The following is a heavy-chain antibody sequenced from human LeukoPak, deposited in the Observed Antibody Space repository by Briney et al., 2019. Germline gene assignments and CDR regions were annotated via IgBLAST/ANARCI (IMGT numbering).Heavy chain of an antibody. CDR2: IKQDGSEK. J-gene: IGHJ4*02. CDR1: GFTFSSYW. CDR3: ARDDPVVVITNFDY. D-gene: IGHD3-22*01. V-gene: IGHV3-7*01. Sequence: GGSLRLSCAASGFTFSSYWMSCVRQAPGKWLEWVANIKQDGSEKYYVDSVKGRFTISRDNAKNSLYLQMNSLRAEDTAVYYCARDDPVVVITNFDYWGQGTLVTVSS.